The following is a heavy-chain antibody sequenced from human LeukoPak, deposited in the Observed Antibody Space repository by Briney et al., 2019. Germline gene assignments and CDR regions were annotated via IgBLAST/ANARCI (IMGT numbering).Heavy chain of an antibody. CDR3: ARDRGVDAAMVWSDY. V-gene: IGHV7-4-1*02. D-gene: IGHD5-18*01. CDR2: INTNTGNP. CDR1: GYSFTRHA. J-gene: IGHJ4*02. Sequence: GASVKVSCKASGYSFTRHAMNWVRQAPGQGLEWMGWINTNTGNPTYAQGLTGRFVFSLDTSVSTAYLQISSLKAEDTAVYYCARDRGVDAAMVWSDYWGQGTVVTVSS.